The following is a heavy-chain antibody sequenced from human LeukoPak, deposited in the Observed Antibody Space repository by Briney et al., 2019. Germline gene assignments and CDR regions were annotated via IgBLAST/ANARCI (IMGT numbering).Heavy chain of an antibody. V-gene: IGHV3-23*01. D-gene: IGHD4-17*01. CDR2: ISGSGETT. CDR3: AKDRSMTTVTPFDN. CDR1: GFTFSDYA. Sequence: GGSLRLSCAASGFTFSDYALSWVRQAPGKGLEWVSVISGSGETTKFADSVKGRFTISRDNSKNTVYLQMNSLRAEDTAVYYCAKDRSMTTVTPFDNWGQGTLVAVSS. J-gene: IGHJ4*02.